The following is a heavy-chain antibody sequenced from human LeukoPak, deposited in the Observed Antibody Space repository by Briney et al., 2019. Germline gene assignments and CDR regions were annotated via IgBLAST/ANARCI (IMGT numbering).Heavy chain of an antibody. D-gene: IGHD6-13*01. Sequence: SETLSLTCTVSGGSLTSYYWSWIRQPPGKGLEWIGHMSYSGSTNYNPSLKSRVTISLDTSKNQFSLKLSSVTAADTAVYYCARNRGGAAAGFDPWGQGTLVTVSS. CDR2: MSYSGST. CDR1: GGSLTSYY. V-gene: IGHV4-59*01. CDR3: ARNRGGAAAGFDP. J-gene: IGHJ5*02.